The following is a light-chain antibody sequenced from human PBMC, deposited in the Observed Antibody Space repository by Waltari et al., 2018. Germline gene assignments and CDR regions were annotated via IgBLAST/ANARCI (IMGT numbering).Light chain of an antibody. CDR2: DAS. CDR3: QQRTNWPRNT. V-gene: IGKV3-11*01. CDR1: QSVSSY. Sequence: EIVLTQSSATLSLSPGERATLSCRASQSVSSYLAWYQQKPGQTPRLLIYDASNRATGVPARFSGSGSGTDFTLTISSLEPEDFAVYFCQQRTNWPRNTFGQGTKLEIK. J-gene: IGKJ2*01.